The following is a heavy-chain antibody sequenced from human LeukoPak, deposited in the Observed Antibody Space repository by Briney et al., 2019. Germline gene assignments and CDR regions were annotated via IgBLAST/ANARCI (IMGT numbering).Heavy chain of an antibody. J-gene: IGHJ4*02. CDR1: GFTVSSNY. Sequence: GGSLRLSCAASGFTVSSNYMSWVHQAPGKGLEWVSVIYSGGSTYYADSVKGRFTSSRDKSKNTLYLQMNSLRAEDTAVYYCARVRYSSSWLDYWGQGTLVTVSS. CDR3: ARVRYSSSWLDY. CDR2: IYSGGST. D-gene: IGHD6-13*01. V-gene: IGHV3-53*01.